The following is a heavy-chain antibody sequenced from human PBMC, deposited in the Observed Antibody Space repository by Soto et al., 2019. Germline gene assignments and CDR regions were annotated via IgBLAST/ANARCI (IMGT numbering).Heavy chain of an antibody. V-gene: IGHV2-5*01. CDR1: GFSLSPSGVA. D-gene: IGHD3-10*01. J-gene: IGHJ4*02. CDR2: IYWNGIE. CDR3: AHGDPLDFHY. Sequence: QITLKESGPALVKPTQTLTLTCTFSGFSLSPSGVAVAWIRQPPGKALEWLALIYWNGIERYSPSLKSRLTITKDTSKHRVVLTVTNMDHVDTATYFCAHGDPLDFHYWGQGTLVTVSP.